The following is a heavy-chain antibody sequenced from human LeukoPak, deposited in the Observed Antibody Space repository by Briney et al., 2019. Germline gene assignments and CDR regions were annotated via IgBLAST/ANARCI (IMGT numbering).Heavy chain of an antibody. CDR3: ARGGSYYGDYNWFDP. CDR1: GGSISSSSYY. V-gene: IGHV4-39*07. CDR2: IYYSGST. D-gene: IGHD4-17*01. Sequence: SETLSLTCTVAGGSISSSSYYWGWIRQPPGKGLEWIGSIYYSGSTYYNPSLKSRGTQSVDTSKNQFSLKLSSVTAADTAVYYCARGGSYYGDYNWFDPWGQGTLVTVSS. J-gene: IGHJ5*02.